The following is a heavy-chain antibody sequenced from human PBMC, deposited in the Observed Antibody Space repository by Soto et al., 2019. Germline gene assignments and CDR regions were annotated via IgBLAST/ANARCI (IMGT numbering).Heavy chain of an antibody. CDR1: GYTFRVYH. Sequence: MHLVQSGAEVKQPGASVKVSCKASGYTFRVYHMNWVRQAPGQGLEWTGWVHPNSGCTNYAQSFEGSVTVTMDTSINREYIWLSRLTSGDTAVYYCAKERKRGMDVWVRGATVTVSS. CDR3: AKERKRGMDV. V-gene: IGHV1-2*02. J-gene: IGHJ6*02. CDR2: VHPNSGCT.